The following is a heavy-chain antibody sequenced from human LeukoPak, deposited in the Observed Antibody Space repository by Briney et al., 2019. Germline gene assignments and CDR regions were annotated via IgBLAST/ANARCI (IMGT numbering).Heavy chain of an antibody. CDR1: GFTFSSYW. V-gene: IGHV3-74*01. CDR2: INSAGSST. J-gene: IGHJ4*02. CDR3: AKSGIAAAGTFDY. D-gene: IGHD6-13*01. Sequence: PGGSLRLSCAASGFTFSSYWMHWVRQTPGKGLVCVSRINSAGSSTDYADSVKGRFTISRDNSKNTLYLQMNSLRAEDTAVYYCAKSGIAAAGTFDYWGQGTLVTVSS.